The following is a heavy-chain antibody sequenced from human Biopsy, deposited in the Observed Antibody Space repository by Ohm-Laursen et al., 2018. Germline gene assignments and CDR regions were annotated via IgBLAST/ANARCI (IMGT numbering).Heavy chain of an antibody. Sequence: SLRLSCAASGFTFSSSWMHWARQAPGKGLEWVSRFNSDGTDTTYADSVKGRFTISRDNAKNSLYLHMNSLRLDDTALYYCVRTFRNYDFLDSWGQGTLVTVSS. J-gene: IGHJ1*01. CDR2: FNSDGTDT. V-gene: IGHV3-74*01. CDR1: GFTFSSSW. D-gene: IGHD3-22*01. CDR3: VRTFRNYDFLDS.